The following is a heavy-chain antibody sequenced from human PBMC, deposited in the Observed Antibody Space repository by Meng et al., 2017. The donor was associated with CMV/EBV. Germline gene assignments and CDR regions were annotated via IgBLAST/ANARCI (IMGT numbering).Heavy chain of an antibody. Sequence: GESLKISCAASGFTFSSYWMSWVRQAPGKGLGWVANIKQDGSEKYYVDSVKGRFTISRDNAKNSLYLQMNSLRAEDTAVYYCARAISGWRVYYYYYGMDVWGQGTTVTVSS. CDR3: ARAISGWRVYYYYYGMDV. CDR2: IKQDGSEK. J-gene: IGHJ6*02. V-gene: IGHV3-7*01. D-gene: IGHD6-19*01. CDR1: GFTFSSYW.